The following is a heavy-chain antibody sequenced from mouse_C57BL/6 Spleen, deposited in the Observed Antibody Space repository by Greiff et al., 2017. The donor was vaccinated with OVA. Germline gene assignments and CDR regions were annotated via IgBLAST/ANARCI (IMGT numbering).Heavy chain of an antibody. CDR3: ARGENDYDVRAMDY. V-gene: IGHV5-4*01. D-gene: IGHD2-4*01. CDR1: GFTFSSYA. CDR2: ISDGGSYT. Sequence: EVHLVESGGGLVKPGGSLKLSCAASGFTFSSYAMSWVRQTPEKRLEWVATISDGGSYTYYPDNVKGRFTISRDNAKNNLYLQMSHLKSEDTAMYYCARGENDYDVRAMDYWRQGTSVTVSS. J-gene: IGHJ4*01.